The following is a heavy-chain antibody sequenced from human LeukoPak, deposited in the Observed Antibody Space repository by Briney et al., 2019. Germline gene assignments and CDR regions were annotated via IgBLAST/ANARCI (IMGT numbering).Heavy chain of an antibody. J-gene: IGHJ4*02. V-gene: IGHV3-23*01. CDR3: AKFAPPSIGGSWYYRQFDY. CDR1: GFTFSSSA. D-gene: IGHD2-15*01. Sequence: PGGSLRLSCAASGFTFSSSAMSWVRQAPGKGLEWVSAISDSGATTYYADSVRGRFTISRDNSKTALFLQINSLRAEDTAEYFCAKFAPPSIGGSWYYRQFDYWGQGTLVTVSS. CDR2: ISDSGATT.